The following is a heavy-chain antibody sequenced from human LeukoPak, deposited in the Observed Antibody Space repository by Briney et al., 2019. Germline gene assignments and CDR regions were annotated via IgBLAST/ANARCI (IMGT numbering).Heavy chain of an antibody. V-gene: IGHV3-33*01. CDR3: ARENYDSSGYYGDY. CDR2: IWYDGSNK. CDR1: GFTFSSYG. J-gene: IGHJ4*02. Sequence: GRFLRLSCAASGFTFSSYGMHWVRQAPGKGLEWVAVIWYDGSNKYYADSVKGRFTISRDNSKNTLYLQMNSLRAEDTAVYYCARENYDSSGYYGDYWGQGTLVTVSS. D-gene: IGHD3-22*01.